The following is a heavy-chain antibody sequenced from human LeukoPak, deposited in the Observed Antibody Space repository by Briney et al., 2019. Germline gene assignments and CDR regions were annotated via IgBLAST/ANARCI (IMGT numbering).Heavy chain of an antibody. CDR1: GDSITGYY. V-gene: IGHV4-59*01. CDR3: ARGGSRFDY. Sequence: SETLSLTCSVSGDSITGYYWGWIRQPPGKGLEWIGYIYYSGSTNYNPSLKSRVTISVDTSKNQFSLKLSSVTAADTAVYYCARGGSRFDYWGQGTLVTVSS. J-gene: IGHJ4*02. CDR2: IYYSGST. D-gene: IGHD1-26*01.